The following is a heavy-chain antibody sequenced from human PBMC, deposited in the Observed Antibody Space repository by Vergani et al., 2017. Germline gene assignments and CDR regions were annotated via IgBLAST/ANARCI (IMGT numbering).Heavy chain of an antibody. D-gene: IGHD3-10*01. J-gene: IGHJ6*02. CDR1: GGSISSSSYY. V-gene: IGHV4-39*07. CDR3: ARDGFPNYYGSGSNGMDV. Sequence: QLQLQESGPGLVKPSETLSLTCTVSGGSISSSSYYWGWIRQPPGKGLEWIGSINHSGSTNYNPSLKSRVTISVDTSKNQFSLKLSSVTAADTAVYYCARDGFPNYYGSGSNGMDVWGQGTTVTVSS. CDR2: INHSGST.